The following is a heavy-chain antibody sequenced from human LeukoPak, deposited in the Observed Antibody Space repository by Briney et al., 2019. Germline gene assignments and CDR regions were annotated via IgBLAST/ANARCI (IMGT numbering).Heavy chain of an antibody. CDR2: ISSSGSTI. D-gene: IGHD6-19*01. J-gene: IGHJ6*03. CDR1: GFTFSSYE. V-gene: IGHV3-48*03. CDR3: ARDPYSGGYGAYYYYYMDV. Sequence: GGSLRLSCAVSGFTFSSYEMNWVRQAPGKGLEWVSYISSSGSTIYYADSVKGRFTISRDNAKNSLYLQMNSLRDEDTAVYYCARDPYSGGYGAYYYYYMDVWGKGTTVTVSS.